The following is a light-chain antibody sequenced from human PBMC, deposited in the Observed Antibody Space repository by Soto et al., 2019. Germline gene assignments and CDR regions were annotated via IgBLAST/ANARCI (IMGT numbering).Light chain of an antibody. J-gene: IGKJ3*01. V-gene: IGKV3-11*01. CDR2: DAS. CDR3: QQRGTWPPLFA. CDR1: QSVTSN. Sequence: EIVLTQSPATLSLSPGERATLSCRASQSVTSNFAWYQQKPGQAPRLLIYDASNRATGVPARFSGSGSGTXXXXXXXXXEPEDFAVYYCQQRGTWPPLFAFGPGTRVDI.